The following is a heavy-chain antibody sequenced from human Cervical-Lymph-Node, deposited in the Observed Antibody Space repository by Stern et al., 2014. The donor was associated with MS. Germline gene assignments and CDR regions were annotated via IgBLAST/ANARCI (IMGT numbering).Heavy chain of an antibody. V-gene: IGHV3-30*18. CDR1: GFTFRSYG. CDR2: ISYDGRNK. Sequence: VQLVESGGGVVQPERSLRLSCAASGFTFRSYGMPWVPPAPGKGLAWEAIISYDGRNKHYTDSVNGLFTISRDNSKNTLYLQMTSLRAEDTAVYYCAKDLTAVALYLEYWGQGAVVTVSS. J-gene: IGHJ4*02. CDR3: AKDLTAVALYLEY. D-gene: IGHD6-13*01.